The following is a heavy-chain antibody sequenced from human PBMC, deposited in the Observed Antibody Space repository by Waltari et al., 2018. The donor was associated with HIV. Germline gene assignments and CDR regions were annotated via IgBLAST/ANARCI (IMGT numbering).Heavy chain of an antibody. D-gene: IGHD2-15*01. CDR2: IGSDGVTT. J-gene: IGHJ6*02. CDR3: VKSSGFSSVVAATWGYYGMDV. V-gene: IGHV3-64D*06. Sequence: QAPGKGLEYVSAIGSDGVTTYYADSVKGRFSISRDNSKNTLFLQMSSLRAEDTAVYFCVKSSGFSSVVAATWGYYGMDVWGQGTTVTVSS.